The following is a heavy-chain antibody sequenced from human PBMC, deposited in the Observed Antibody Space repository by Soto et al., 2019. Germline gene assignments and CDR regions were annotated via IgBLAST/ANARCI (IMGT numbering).Heavy chain of an antibody. D-gene: IGHD3-3*01. CDR2: FIPVYRTL. CDR3: ATGVVWIGYFTVDS. CDR1: GGSFGNSA. J-gene: IGHJ4*02. Sequence: SVKVSCKASGGSFGNSAINWVRQTPGQGLEWLGGFIPVYRTLNYAQKFQGKVTITADESTGTAYMTLSSLASDDTAVYYCATGVVWIGYFTVDSWGQGTRVTVSS. V-gene: IGHV1-69*13.